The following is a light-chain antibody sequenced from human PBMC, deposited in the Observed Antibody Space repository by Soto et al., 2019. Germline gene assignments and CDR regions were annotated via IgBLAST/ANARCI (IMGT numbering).Light chain of an antibody. Sequence: EIVLTQSPGTLSLSPGERATLSCRASQSVSSIYLGWYQQKPGQAPRLLMYGASSRATGIPERFSGSGSGTDFTLTISRLEPEDFATYYCQQSYSTPRTFGQGTKVEIK. CDR3: QQSYSTPRT. CDR2: GAS. J-gene: IGKJ1*01. CDR1: QSVSSIY. V-gene: IGKV3-20*01.